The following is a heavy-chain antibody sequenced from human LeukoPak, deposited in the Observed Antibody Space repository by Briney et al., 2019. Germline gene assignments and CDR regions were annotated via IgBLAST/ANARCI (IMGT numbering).Heavy chain of an antibody. CDR2: ISYDGSNK. CDR1: GFTFSSYA. Sequence: GGSLRLSCVASGFTFSSYAMHWVRQAPGKGLEWVAVISYDGSNKYYADSVKGRFTISRDNSKNTLYLQMNSLRAEDTAVYYCARDPSRGAYGDYDLAFDYWGQGTLVTVSS. CDR3: ARDPSRGAYGDYDLAFDY. V-gene: IGHV3-30-3*01. J-gene: IGHJ4*02. D-gene: IGHD4-17*01.